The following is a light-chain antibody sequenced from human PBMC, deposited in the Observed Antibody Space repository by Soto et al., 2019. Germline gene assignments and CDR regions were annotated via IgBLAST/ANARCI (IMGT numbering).Light chain of an antibody. J-gene: IGKJ1*01. Sequence: IVLTQSPGTLSLSPGERATLSCRASQSVRSSYLAWYQQKPGQAPRLLIYGASSRATGIPDRFSGSGSGTDFTLTISRLEPEDFAVYSCQQYGSSPWTFGQGTKVEI. CDR3: QQYGSSPWT. CDR2: GAS. CDR1: QSVRSSY. V-gene: IGKV3-20*01.